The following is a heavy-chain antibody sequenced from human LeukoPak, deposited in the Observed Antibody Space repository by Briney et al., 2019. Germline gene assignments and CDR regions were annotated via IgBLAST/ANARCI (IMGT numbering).Heavy chain of an antibody. V-gene: IGHV3-74*01. Sequence: GGSLRLSCAASGFTFSKYWVLWVRPAPGKGLESVSRINTDGTVTTYADSVKGRFTVSRDNADNTMFLQMNSVRDEDTAVYYCATKQWLAPPPDSWGQGTPVTVSS. J-gene: IGHJ4*02. CDR2: INTDGTVT. CDR3: ATKQWLAPPPDS. CDR1: GFTFSKYW. D-gene: IGHD6-19*01.